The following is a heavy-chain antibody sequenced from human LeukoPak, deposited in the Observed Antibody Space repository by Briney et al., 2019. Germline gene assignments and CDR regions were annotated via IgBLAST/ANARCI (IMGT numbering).Heavy chain of an antibody. V-gene: IGHV1-18*01. J-gene: IGHJ1*01. Sequence: ASVKVSCKASGYTFTSYGITWVRQAPGQGLEWMGWINANNGNTNYAQNLQGRVTMTRDTSTSTAYMELRSLRSDDTAVYYCARDKAVTTELTQYFHHWGQGTLVTVSS. CDR2: INANNGNT. CDR1: GYTFTSYG. CDR3: ARDKAVTTELTQYFHH. D-gene: IGHD4-11*01.